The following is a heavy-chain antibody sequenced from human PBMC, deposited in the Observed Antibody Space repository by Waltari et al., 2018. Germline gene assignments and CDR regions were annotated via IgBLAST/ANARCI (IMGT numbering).Heavy chain of an antibody. J-gene: IGHJ4*02. D-gene: IGHD3-16*02. CDR3: AKDRFILGASSYYPDH. CDR2: ISYDVHIK. CDR1: GFTFSSYG. Sequence: QVLLVESGGGVVQPGRSLGLSCAASGFTFSSYGIHWVRQAPGKWWEWLEVISYDVHIKYYGGSWNGRFTISRDTSKNTVYLQMNSLRPEDTAVYYCAKDRFILGASSYYPDHWGRGTLVTVSS. V-gene: IGHV3-30*18.